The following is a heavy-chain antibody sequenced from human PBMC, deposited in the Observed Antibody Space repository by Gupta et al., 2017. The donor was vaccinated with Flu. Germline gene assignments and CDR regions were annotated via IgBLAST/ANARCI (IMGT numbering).Heavy chain of an antibody. J-gene: IGHJ4*02. D-gene: IGHD2-2*01. Sequence: GKGLEWVGRIKSKSEGETRDYAAPVKGRFTISKDASMGTLYLRMDSLKTEDTAVYYCTTPRYCTSTSCGSIDYWGQGTLVTVSS. CDR3: TTPRYCTSTSCGSIDY. CDR2: IKSKSEGETR. V-gene: IGHV3-15*01.